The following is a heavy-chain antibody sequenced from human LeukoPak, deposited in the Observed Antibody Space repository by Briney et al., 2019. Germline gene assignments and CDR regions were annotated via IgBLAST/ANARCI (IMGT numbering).Heavy chain of an antibody. D-gene: IGHD1-26*01. CDR3: AREKLLGSAFDI. V-gene: IGHV3-11*01. CDR1: GFTFSDYY. J-gene: IGHJ3*02. Sequence: SGGPLRLSCAASGFTFSDYYMSWIRQAPGKALEGVSYISSSGSTIYYADSVKGRFTISRDKAKNSLYLQMNSLRAEDTAVYYCAREKLLGSAFDIWGQGTMVTVSS. CDR2: ISSSGSTI.